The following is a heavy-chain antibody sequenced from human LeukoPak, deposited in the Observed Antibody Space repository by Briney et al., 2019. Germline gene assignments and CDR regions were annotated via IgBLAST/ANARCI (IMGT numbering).Heavy chain of an antibody. D-gene: IGHD1-1*01. CDR1: GFSFSRYW. CDR2: INSDGSST. CDR3: AREEDWNFDY. Sequence: GGSLRLSCAASGFSFSRYWMHWVRQAPGKGVVWVSRINSDGSSTTYADSVKGRFTVSRDNAKNTLYLQMNSLRAEDTAVYYCAREEDWNFDYWGQGTLVTVSS. J-gene: IGHJ4*02. V-gene: IGHV3-74*01.